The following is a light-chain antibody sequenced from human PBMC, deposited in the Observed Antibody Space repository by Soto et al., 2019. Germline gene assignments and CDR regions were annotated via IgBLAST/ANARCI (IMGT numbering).Light chain of an antibody. V-gene: IGKV1-5*03. CDR2: KAS. Sequence: DIQMTQSPSTLSTSVGDRVTITCRASQSISSWLAWYQQKPGKAPKRLIYKASSRESGVPSMFSGSGSGTDFTLNISRLRPDDFATYYCQQYDSYPWPFGQGTKVEIK. J-gene: IGKJ1*01. CDR1: QSISSW. CDR3: QQYDSYPWP.